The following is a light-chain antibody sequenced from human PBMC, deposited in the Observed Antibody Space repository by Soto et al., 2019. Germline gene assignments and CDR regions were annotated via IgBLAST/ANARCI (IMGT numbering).Light chain of an antibody. J-gene: IGLJ1*01. CDR3: SSYTGGRTPYV. CDR2: EVS. CDR1: SSDVGGYIY. Sequence: QSALTQPASVSGSPGQSITISCTGTSSDVGGYIYVSWYQQHPGKAPKLMIYEVSNRPSGVSTRISGSKSGNTASLTISGLQPEDEADYCCSSYTGGRTPYVFGSGTKLTVL. V-gene: IGLV2-14*01.